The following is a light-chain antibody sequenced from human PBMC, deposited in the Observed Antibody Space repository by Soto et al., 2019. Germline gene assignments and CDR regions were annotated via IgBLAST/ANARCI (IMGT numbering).Light chain of an antibody. Sequence: EIVMTQSPATLSVSPGETATLSCRASQSVSTALARYQQRPGQPPRLLIHGASTRATGIPARFSGSGSGTEFTLTISSLQSEDFAVYYCQQYNNWPPWTFGQGTKVEIK. CDR3: QQYNNWPPWT. J-gene: IGKJ1*01. CDR2: GAS. CDR1: QSVSTA. V-gene: IGKV3-15*01.